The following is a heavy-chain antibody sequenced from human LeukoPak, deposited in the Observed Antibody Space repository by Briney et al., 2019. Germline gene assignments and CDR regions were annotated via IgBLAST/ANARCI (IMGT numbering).Heavy chain of an antibody. CDR2: IKQDGSEK. CDR1: GFTFRSNW. J-gene: IGHJ4*02. CDR3: ARGGASDILTC. V-gene: IGHV3-7*03. Sequence: GGSLRLSCGASGFTFRSNWMSWVRQAPGKGLEWVANIKQDGSEKNYVDSVKGRFTISRDNAKNSLYLQMNSLRAEDTAVYYCARGGASDILTCWGQGTLVTVSS. D-gene: IGHD3-9*01.